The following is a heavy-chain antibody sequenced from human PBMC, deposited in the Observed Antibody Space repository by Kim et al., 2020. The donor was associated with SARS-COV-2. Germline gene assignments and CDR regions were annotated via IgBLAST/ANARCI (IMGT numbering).Heavy chain of an antibody. V-gene: IGHV3-23*01. CDR2: SN. CDR3: AKGGVGATSD. Sequence: SNNYGTPEKGRYTISRDNPKNTLDLKMNSLGAEDTAVYYCAKGGVGATSDWGQGTLVTVSS. J-gene: IGHJ4*02. D-gene: IGHD1-26*01.